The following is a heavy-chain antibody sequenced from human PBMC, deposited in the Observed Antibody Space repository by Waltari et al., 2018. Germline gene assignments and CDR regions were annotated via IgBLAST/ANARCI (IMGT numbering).Heavy chain of an antibody. CDR1: GLGFHTYA. J-gene: IGHJ4*02. D-gene: IGHD1-26*01. CDR2: IAGGDSST. CDR3: AKGDNKWEPLCSDS. Sequence: DVELLESGGGLVQPGGSVRLSCTASGLGFHTYALTWVCQAPGTGREWVAGIAGGDSSTYNADAVQRRFSSYRHTSRNTLYLQMDGLRGDDAAVYYCAKGDNKWEPLCSDSWRQGTLVALSS. V-gene: IGHV3-23*01.